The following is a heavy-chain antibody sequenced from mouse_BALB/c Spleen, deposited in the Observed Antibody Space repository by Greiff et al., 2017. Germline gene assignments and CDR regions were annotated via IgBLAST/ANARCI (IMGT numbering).Heavy chain of an antibody. J-gene: IGHJ3*01. Sequence: VQLQQSGAELARPGASVKLSCKASGYTFTSYWMQWVKQRPGQGLEWIGAIYPGDGDTRDTQKFKGKATLTADKSSSTAYMQLSSLASEDSAVYYCARDYYGSSYVAWFAYWGQGTLVTVSA. CDR2: IYPGDGDT. CDR3: ARDYYGSSYVAWFAY. D-gene: IGHD1-1*01. V-gene: IGHV1-87*01. CDR1: GYTFTSYW.